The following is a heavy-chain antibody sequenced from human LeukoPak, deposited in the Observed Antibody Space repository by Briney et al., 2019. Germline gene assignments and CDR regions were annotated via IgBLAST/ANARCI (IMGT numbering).Heavy chain of an antibody. Sequence: GRSLRLSRAASGFTFSSYGMHWVRQAPGKGLEWVAVISYDGSNKYYADSVKGRFTISRDNSKNTLYLQMNSLRAEDTAVYYCAKDLSGSYAFDYWGQGTLVTVSS. CDR3: AKDLSGSYAFDY. CDR2: ISYDGSNK. J-gene: IGHJ4*02. V-gene: IGHV3-30*18. CDR1: GFTFSSYG. D-gene: IGHD1-26*01.